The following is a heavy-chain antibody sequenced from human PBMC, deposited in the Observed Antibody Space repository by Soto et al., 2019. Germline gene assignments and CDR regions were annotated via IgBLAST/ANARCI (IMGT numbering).Heavy chain of an antibody. CDR3: ARSHLYYDSSGYTDY. Sequence: GGSPRLSCAASGFTFSDYYMSWIRQAPGKGLEWVSYISSSGSTIYYADSVKGRFTISRDNAKNSLYLQMNSLRAEDTAVYYCARSHLYYDSSGYTDYWGQGTLVTVSS. J-gene: IGHJ4*02. D-gene: IGHD3-22*01. V-gene: IGHV3-11*01. CDR1: GFTFSDYY. CDR2: ISSSGSTI.